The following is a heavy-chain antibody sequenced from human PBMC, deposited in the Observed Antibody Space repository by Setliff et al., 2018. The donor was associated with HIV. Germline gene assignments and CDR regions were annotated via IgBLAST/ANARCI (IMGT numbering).Heavy chain of an antibody. CDR3: ASCMAGHYYYYMDV. D-gene: IGHD6-19*01. V-gene: IGHV1-18*01. Sequence: ASVKVSCKASGYSFARYGLSWVRQAPGQGLEWMGWISGFNGNTKYAQNFQGRVTMTTDISTSTAWTSTSTAYMELRSLRSDDTAVYYCASCMAGHYYYYMDVWGKGTTVTVSS. CDR1: GYSFARYG. J-gene: IGHJ6*03. CDR2: ISGFNGNT.